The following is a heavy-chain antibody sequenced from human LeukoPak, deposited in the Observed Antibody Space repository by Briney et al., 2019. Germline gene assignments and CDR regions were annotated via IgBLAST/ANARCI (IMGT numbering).Heavy chain of an antibody. CDR1: GGSISSYY. V-gene: IGHV4-4*07. J-gene: IGHJ2*01. CDR3: ARSRVGYCTGGVCPWYFDL. D-gene: IGHD2-8*02. Sequence: PSETLSLTCTVSGGSISSYYWSWIRQPAGKGLEWIGRIYTSGSTNYNPSLKSRVTMSVDTSKNQFSLKLSSVTAADTAVYHCARSRVGYCTGGVCPWYFDLWGRGTLVTVSS. CDR2: IYTSGST.